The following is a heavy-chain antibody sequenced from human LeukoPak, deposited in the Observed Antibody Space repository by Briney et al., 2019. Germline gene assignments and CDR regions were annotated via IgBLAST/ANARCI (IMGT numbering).Heavy chain of an antibody. D-gene: IGHD5-24*01. J-gene: IGHJ4*02. V-gene: IGHV3-74*01. CDR3: AVSGDGYNCFDY. CDR2: INMAGRST. CDR1: GITFSSYW. Sequence: GGSLRLSCAGSGITFSSYWMHWVRQAPGKGLVWVSRINMAGRSTNYADSVKGRFTISRDNAKNTLYLQMNSLRGEDTAVYYCAVSGDGYNCFDYWGQGTLVTVSS.